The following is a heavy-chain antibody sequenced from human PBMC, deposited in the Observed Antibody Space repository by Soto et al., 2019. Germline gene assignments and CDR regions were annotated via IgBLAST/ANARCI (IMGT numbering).Heavy chain of an antibody. Sequence: QVQLQESGPGLVKPSETLSLTCTVSGGSISSYYWSWIRQPAGKGLEWIGRIYTSGSTNYNPSLKSRVTMSVDTSKNQFSLKLSSVTAADTAVYYCARVNRYSSSWYLWFDPWGQGTLVTVSS. J-gene: IGHJ5*02. CDR2: IYTSGST. CDR3: ARVNRYSSSWYLWFDP. CDR1: GGSISSYY. D-gene: IGHD6-13*01. V-gene: IGHV4-4*07.